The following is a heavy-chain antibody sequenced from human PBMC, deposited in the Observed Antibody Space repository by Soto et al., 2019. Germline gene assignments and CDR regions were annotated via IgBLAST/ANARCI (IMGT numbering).Heavy chain of an antibody. D-gene: IGHD3-16*01. V-gene: IGHV3-21*02. J-gene: IGHJ4*02. Sequence: EVQLVESGGGLVKPGGSLRLSCVASGFTFSSYSMSWVRQAPREGLQWVSSITSSNTYINYGDSVKGRFAISRDNAKNSLSLQMNSLRAEDTAVYFCARDTNYYAAGSGVDFWGQGTLVTVSS. CDR2: ITSSNTYI. CDR3: ARDTNYYAAGSGVDF. CDR1: GFTFSSYS.